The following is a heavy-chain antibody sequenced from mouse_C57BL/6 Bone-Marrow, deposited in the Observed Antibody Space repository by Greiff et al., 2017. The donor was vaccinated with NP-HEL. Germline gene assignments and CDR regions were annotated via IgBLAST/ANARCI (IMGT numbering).Heavy chain of an antibody. CDR3: ARLLRWFDY. J-gene: IGHJ2*01. V-gene: IGHV1-7*01. CDR1: GYTFTSYW. Sequence: QVQLQQSGAELAKPGASVKLSCKASGYTFTSYWMHWVKQRPGQGLEWIGYINPSSGYTKSNQKFKDKATLTADKYYSTAYMQLSSLTYEYSAVYYCARLLRWFDYWGQGTTLPVSS. CDR2: INPSSGYT. D-gene: IGHD1-1*01.